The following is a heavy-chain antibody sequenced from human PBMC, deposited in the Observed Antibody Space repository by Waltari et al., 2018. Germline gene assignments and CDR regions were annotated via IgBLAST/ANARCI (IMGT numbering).Heavy chain of an antibody. J-gene: IGHJ4*02. CDR1: GFTFSSYA. V-gene: IGHV3-23*03. CDR2: IYSGGSA. Sequence: EVQLLESGGGLVQPGGSLRLSCAASGFTFSSYAMSWVRQAPGKGLAWVSVIYSGGSAYYADSVKGRFTISRDNSKNTLYLQMNSLRAEDTAVYYCAKRRFEDYYDSSGYDYWGQGTLVTVSS. D-gene: IGHD3-22*01. CDR3: AKRRFEDYYDSSGYDY.